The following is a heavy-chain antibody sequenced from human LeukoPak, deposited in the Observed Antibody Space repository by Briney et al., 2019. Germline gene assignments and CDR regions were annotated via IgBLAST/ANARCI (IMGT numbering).Heavy chain of an antibody. Sequence: GGSLRLSCAASGFTFSSYAMHWVRQAPGKGLEWVAVISYDGSNKYYADSVKGRFTISRDNSKNTLYLQMNSLRAEDTAVYYCAALIGYCSSTSCLGDYWGQGTLVTVSS. V-gene: IGHV3-30*04. J-gene: IGHJ4*02. CDR3: AALIGYCSSTSCLGDY. D-gene: IGHD2-2*01. CDR2: ISYDGSNK. CDR1: GFTFSSYA.